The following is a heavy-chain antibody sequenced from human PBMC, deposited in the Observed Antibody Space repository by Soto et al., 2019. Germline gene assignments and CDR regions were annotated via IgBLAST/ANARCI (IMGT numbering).Heavy chain of an antibody. CDR2: INAGNGNT. Sequence: GASVKVSCKASGYTFTSYAMHWVRQAPGQRLEWMGWINAGNGNTKYSQKFQGRVTITRDTSASTAYMELSSLRSEDTAVYYCARDFTAAGLFGYYYYGMDVWGQGTTVTVSS. J-gene: IGHJ6*02. D-gene: IGHD6-13*01. CDR1: GYTFTSYA. V-gene: IGHV1-3*01. CDR3: ARDFTAAGLFGYYYYGMDV.